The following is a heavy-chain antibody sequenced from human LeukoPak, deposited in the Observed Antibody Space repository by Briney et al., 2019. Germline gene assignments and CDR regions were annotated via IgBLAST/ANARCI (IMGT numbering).Heavy chain of an antibody. Sequence: PSETLSLTCTVSGGSISSGSYYWSWIRQPAGKGLEWIGRIYTSGSTNYNPSLKSRVTMSVDTSKNQFSLKLNSVTAADTAVYYCARVTRDGYNVSDYWGQGTLVTVSS. V-gene: IGHV4-61*02. CDR1: GGSISSGSYY. CDR3: ARVTRDGYNVSDY. D-gene: IGHD5-24*01. CDR2: IYTSGST. J-gene: IGHJ4*02.